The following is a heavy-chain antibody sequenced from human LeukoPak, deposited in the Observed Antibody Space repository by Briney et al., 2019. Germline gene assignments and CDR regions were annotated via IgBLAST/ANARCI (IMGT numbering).Heavy chain of an antibody. Sequence: SETLSLTCTVSGGSISSGSYYWGWIRQPAGKGLEWIGRIYSSGSTYYNPSLKSRVTISVDTSKTHFSLKLSSVIAADTAVYYCARGVGYCSGGSCYRWYYFDYWGQGTLVTVSS. J-gene: IGHJ4*02. CDR1: GGSISSGSYY. CDR2: IYSSGST. CDR3: ARGVGYCSGGSCYRWYYFDY. V-gene: IGHV4-61*02. D-gene: IGHD2-15*01.